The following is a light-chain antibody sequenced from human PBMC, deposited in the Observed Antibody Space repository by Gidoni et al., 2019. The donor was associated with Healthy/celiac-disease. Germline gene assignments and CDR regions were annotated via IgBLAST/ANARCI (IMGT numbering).Light chain of an antibody. J-gene: IGKJ1*01. Sequence: EIVMTQSPATLSVSPGERATLSCRASQSVSSNLAWYQQKPGQAPRLLIYGASTRATGIPARCRGSGSGTEFTLTISSLQSEDFAVYYCQQYNNWRTFGQGTKVEIK. CDR3: QQYNNWRT. CDR2: GAS. V-gene: IGKV3-15*01. CDR1: QSVSSN.